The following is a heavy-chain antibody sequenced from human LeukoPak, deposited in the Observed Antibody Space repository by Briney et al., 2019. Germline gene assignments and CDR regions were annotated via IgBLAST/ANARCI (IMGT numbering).Heavy chain of an antibody. J-gene: IGHJ4*02. V-gene: IGHV4-59*01. Sequence: SETLSLTCAVYGGSFSGYYWSWIRQPPGKGLEWIGYIYYSGGTNYNPSLKSRVTISVDTSKNQFSLKLSSVTAADTAVYYCASLGVAGYSYGDDYWGQGTLVTVSS. CDR3: ASLGVAGYSYGDDY. D-gene: IGHD5-18*01. CDR1: GGSFSGYY. CDR2: IYYSGGT.